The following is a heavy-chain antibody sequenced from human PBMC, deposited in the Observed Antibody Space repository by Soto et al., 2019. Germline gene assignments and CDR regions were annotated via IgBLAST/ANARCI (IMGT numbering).Heavy chain of an antibody. V-gene: IGHV3-23*01. CDR3: ARYLADVVLSPFAY. J-gene: IGHJ4*02. Sequence: EVQLLESGGSLVQPGGCLRLSCAASGFTFSSYAMSWVRQAPGKGLEWVSTISGSGESTYYADFVKGRFTISRDNSKNTLYLQMNSLRVEDTAVYSCARYLADVVLSPFAYWGQGTLVTVSS. CDR1: GFTFSSYA. D-gene: IGHD2-8*01. CDR2: ISGSGEST.